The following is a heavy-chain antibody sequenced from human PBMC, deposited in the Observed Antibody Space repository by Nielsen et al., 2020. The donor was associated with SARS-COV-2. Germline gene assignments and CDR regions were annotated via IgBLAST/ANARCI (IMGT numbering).Heavy chain of an antibody. V-gene: IGHV4-39*07. CDR1: GDSISSSNYY. J-gene: IGHJ5*02. Sequence: SETLSLTCTVSGDSISSSNYYWGWIRQPPGKGLEWIGSIYFSGSTYNNPSLTSRVTVTIDTSKNQFSLKVNSVTAADTAVYYCARHTRFGELLPSWGQGTLVTVSS. D-gene: IGHD3-10*01. CDR2: IYFSGST. CDR3: ARHTRFGELLPS.